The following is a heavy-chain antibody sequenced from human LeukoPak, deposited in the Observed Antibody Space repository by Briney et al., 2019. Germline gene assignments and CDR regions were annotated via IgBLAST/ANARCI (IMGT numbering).Heavy chain of an antibody. V-gene: IGHV3-7*01. CDR3: ARGPSVVIAY. CDR2: INQDGSEK. D-gene: IGHD3-22*01. Sequence: PGGSLRVSCVGSGFTFSSYWMSWVRQAPGKGLEWVANINQDGSEKYYVDSVKGRFTISRDNAKNSLYLQMNSLRAEDTAVYYCARGPSVVIAYSGQGTPVTVSS. CDR1: GFTFSSYW. J-gene: IGHJ4*02.